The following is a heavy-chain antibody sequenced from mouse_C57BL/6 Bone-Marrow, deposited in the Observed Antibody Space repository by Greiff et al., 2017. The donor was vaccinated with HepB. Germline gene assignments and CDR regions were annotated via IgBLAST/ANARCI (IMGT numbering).Heavy chain of an antibody. CDR3: TYLDYYGSSFYYFDY. CDR1: GFNIKDYY. J-gene: IGHJ2*01. Sequence: EVQLQESGAELVRPGASVKLSCTASGFNIKDYYMHWVKQRPEQGLEWIGRIDPEDGDTEYASKFQGKATMTADTSSNTAYLQLSSLTSEETAVYYCTYLDYYGSSFYYFDYWGQGTTLTVSS. CDR2: IDPEDGDT. D-gene: IGHD1-1*01. V-gene: IGHV14-1*01.